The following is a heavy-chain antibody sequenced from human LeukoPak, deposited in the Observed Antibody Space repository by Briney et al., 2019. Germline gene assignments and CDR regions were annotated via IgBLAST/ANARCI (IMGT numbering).Heavy chain of an antibody. J-gene: IGHJ5*02. Sequence: GGSLRLSCAASGFTFSSYAMSWVRQAPGKGLEWVSTISGGGSGTYYADSVKGRFTISRDNSDNTLYVQMNSLKVEDTAVYYCARVRCSPSSCSPNWFCPWGQGTLVTVSS. D-gene: IGHD2-2*01. V-gene: IGHV3-23*01. CDR1: GFTFSSYA. CDR3: ARVRCSPSSCSPNWFCP. CDR2: ISGGGSGT.